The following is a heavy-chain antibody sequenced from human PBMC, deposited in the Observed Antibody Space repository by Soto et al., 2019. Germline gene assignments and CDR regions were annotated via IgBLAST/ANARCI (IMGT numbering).Heavy chain of an antibody. J-gene: IGHJ4*02. D-gene: IGHD3-16*02. CDR3: AKALWAYYDYIWGSYRYFDY. V-gene: IGHV3-23*01. CDR1: GFTFSSYA. CDR2: ISGSGGST. Sequence: GGSLRLSCAASGFTFSSYAMSWVRQAPGKGLEWVSAISGSGGSTYYADSVKGRFTISRDNSKNTLYLQMNSLRAEDTAVYYCAKALWAYYDYIWGSYRYFDYWGQGTLVTVSS.